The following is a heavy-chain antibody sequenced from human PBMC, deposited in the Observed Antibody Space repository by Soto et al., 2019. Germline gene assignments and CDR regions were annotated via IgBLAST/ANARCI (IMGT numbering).Heavy chain of an antibody. CDR3: ASRMGVAVTSLWFDP. Sequence: QEQLVQSGAEVKKPGSSVRVSCKASKGTFNRDAITWVRQVPGQGLEWMGGIIPMFGTADYAQKFQGRVTITPDKTTVAAYMELRSLRSEDTAGYYWASRMGVAVTSLWFDPWGQGTLVTVS. V-gene: IGHV1-69*06. CDR2: IIPMFGTA. CDR1: KGTFNRDA. D-gene: IGHD6-19*01. J-gene: IGHJ5*02.